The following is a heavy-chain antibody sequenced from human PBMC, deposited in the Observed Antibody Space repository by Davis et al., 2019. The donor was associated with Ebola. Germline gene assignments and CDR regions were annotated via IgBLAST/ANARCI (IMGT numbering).Heavy chain of an antibody. V-gene: IGHV3-73*01. CDR2: IRSKANSYAT. J-gene: IGHJ6*02. CDR3: TMNIPAAMGGMDV. Sequence: GESLKISCAASGFTFSGSAMHWVRQASGKGLEWVVRIRSKANSYATAYAASVKGRFTISRDDSKNTAYLQMNSLKTEDTAVYYCTMNIPAAMGGMDVWGQGTTVTVSS. D-gene: IGHD2-2*01. CDR1: GFTFSGSA.